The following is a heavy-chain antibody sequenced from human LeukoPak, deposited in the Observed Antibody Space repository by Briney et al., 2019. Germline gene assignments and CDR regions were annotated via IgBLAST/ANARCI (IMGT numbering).Heavy chain of an antibody. CDR3: AKVPYCYESSGYIYFDY. V-gene: IGHV3-21*01. Sequence: GGPLRLFCGASGFTFRSYRVNWLREAPGKGVEGVSYISYCSSYIYYEVSVKGRFTISRDNAKNSLYLQMNSLRAEDTAVYYCAKVPYCYESSGYIYFDYWGQGTLVTVSS. D-gene: IGHD3-22*01. J-gene: IGHJ4*02. CDR2: ISYCSSYI. CDR1: GFTFRSYR.